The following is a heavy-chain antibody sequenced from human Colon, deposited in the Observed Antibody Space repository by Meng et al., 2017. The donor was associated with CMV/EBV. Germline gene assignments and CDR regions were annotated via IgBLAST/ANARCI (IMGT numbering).Heavy chain of an antibody. CDR1: GVSVTSGAYH. Sequence: VQLQEPGPGLVKPSEPLSLTCIVSGVSVTSGAYHWSWIRQSPGKGLEWIGYIYDTGITIYNPSLKSRVTIFLETSKNQFSLNLNSMTTADTAVYYCAKSRSSTPGIVDDWGQGTLVTVSS. CDR3: AKSRSSTPGIVDD. D-gene: IGHD2/OR15-2a*01. J-gene: IGHJ4*02. CDR2: IYDTGIT. V-gene: IGHV4-61*08.